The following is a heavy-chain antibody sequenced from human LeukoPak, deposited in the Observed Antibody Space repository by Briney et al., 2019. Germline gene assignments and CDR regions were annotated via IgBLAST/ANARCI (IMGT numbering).Heavy chain of an antibody. Sequence: GGSLRLSWAASGFTFSSYSMNWVRQAPGEGLEWVSSISSSSSYIYYADSVKGRFTMSRDKAKNSLYLQMNSRRAEDTAVCYCARDPDGGDGYNWGEGTLVSVSS. V-gene: IGHV3-21*01. CDR2: ISSSSSYI. CDR1: GFTFSSYS. J-gene: IGHJ4*02. D-gene: IGHD5-24*01. CDR3: ARDPDGGDGYN.